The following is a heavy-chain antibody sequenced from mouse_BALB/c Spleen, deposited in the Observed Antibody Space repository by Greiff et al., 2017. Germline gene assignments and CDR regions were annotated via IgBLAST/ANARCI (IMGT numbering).Heavy chain of an antibody. V-gene: IGHV3-2*02. CDR2: ITYSGST. D-gene: IGHD2-14*01. J-gene: IGHJ3*01. CDR1: GYSITSEYA. Sequence: VQLQQSGPGLVKPSPSLSLTCTVSGYSITSEYARNWSRQFPGDKLGWRVYITYSGSTSYNPSLKGQISITRDTSKIQFFLQLNSVTTEDTATFYCGYRYDYWGQGTLVTVSA. CDR3: GYRYDY.